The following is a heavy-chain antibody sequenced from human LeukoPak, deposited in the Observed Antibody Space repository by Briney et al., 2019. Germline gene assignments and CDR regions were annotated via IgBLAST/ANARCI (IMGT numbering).Heavy chain of an antibody. D-gene: IGHD3-22*01. CDR1: GFRFSDYY. CDR2: ISGSGGAI. J-gene: IGHJ4*02. Sequence: GSLRLSCVVSGFRFSDYYMSWIRQTPGKGLEFISYISGSGGAIYYTDSVKGRFTISRDNAKNSLYLQLDSLSAEDTAVYYCASLYDSTGFCFDYWGQGALVTVSS. V-gene: IGHV3-11*01. CDR3: ASLYDSTGFCFDY.